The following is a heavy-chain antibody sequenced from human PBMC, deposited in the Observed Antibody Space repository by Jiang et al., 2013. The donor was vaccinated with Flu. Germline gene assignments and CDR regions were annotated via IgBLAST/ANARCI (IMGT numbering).Heavy chain of an antibody. V-gene: IGHV3-48*01. CDR1: GFTFSSYS. D-gene: IGHD3-22*01. Sequence: VQLVESGGGLVQPGGSLRLSCAASGFTFSSYSMNWVRQAPGKGLEWVSYISSSSSTIYYADSVKGRFTISRDNAKNSLYLQMNSLRAEDTAVYYCAREGGYYDSSGYIDYWGQGTLVTVSS. CDR3: AREGGYYDSSGYIDY. CDR2: ISSSSSTI. J-gene: IGHJ4*02.